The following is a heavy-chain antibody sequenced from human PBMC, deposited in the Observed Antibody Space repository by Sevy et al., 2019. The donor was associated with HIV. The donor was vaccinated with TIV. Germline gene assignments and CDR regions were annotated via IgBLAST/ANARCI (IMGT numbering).Heavy chain of an antibody. J-gene: IGHJ3*02. V-gene: IGHV3-23*01. D-gene: IGHD3-22*01. CDR1: GFTLSDSG. CDR3: AGGRYDSSGSFDAFDI. Sequence: GGSLRLSCAASGFTLSDSGVHWVRQAPGKGLEWVSTIYGSGGITYYADSVRGRFTISRDNSKNTLYLQMNSLRAEDTAVYYCAGGRYDSSGSFDAFDIWGQGTRVTVSS. CDR2: IYGSGGIT.